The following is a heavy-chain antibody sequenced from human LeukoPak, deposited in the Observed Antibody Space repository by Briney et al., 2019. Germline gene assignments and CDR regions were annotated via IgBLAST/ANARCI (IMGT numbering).Heavy chain of an antibody. V-gene: IGHV1-18*01. D-gene: IGHD2-15*01. J-gene: IGHJ3*02. CDR1: GYTFTSSG. CDR2: ISAYNGNT. Sequence: ASVKVSCKASGYTFTSSGISWVRQAPGQGLEWMGWISAYNGNTNYAQKLQGRVTMTTDTSTSTAYMELRSLRSGDTAVYYCARGCSGGSCYAGRAFDIWGQGTMVTVSS. CDR3: ARGCSGGSCYAGRAFDI.